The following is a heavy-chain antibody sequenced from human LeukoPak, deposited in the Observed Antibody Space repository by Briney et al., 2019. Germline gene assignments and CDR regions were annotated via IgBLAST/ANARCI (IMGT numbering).Heavy chain of an antibody. CDR2: ISSSSSYI. V-gene: IGHV3-21*01. CDR3: ARVGQTYYYYMDV. CDR1: GFIFGDYA. J-gene: IGHJ6*03. Sequence: GGSLRLSCTASGFIFGDYAMNWVRQAPGKGLEWVSSISSSSSYIYYADSVKGRFTISRDNAKNSLYLQMNSLRAEDTAVYYCARVGQTYYYYMDVWGKGTTVTVSS.